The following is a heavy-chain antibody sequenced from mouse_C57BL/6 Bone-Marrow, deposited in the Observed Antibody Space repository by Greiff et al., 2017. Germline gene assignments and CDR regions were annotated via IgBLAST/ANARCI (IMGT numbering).Heavy chain of an antibody. J-gene: IGHJ1*03. V-gene: IGHV1-81*01. Sequence: QVQLQQSGAELARPGASVKLSCKASGYTFTDYDMRWVKQRPGQGLEWIGEINPKSGDTDYNEKFKGKATLTADKSSSTAYMELRSLTSEDTAVYFGAREGCARFDDWGTGTTLTVSS. D-gene: IGHD6-1*01. CDR2: INPKSGDT. CDR3: AREGCARFDD. CDR1: GYTFTDYD.